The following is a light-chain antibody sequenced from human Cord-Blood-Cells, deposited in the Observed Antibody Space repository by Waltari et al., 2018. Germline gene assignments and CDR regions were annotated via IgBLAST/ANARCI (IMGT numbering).Light chain of an antibody. Sequence: QAVLTQPSSLSASPGASASLTCTLRSGIHVGTYRTYWYQQNPGSPPQYLLRYKSDSDKQQGSGVPSRFSGSKDASANAGILLISGLQSEDEADYYCMIWHSSAWVFGGGTKLTVL. CDR2: YKSDSDK. J-gene: IGLJ3*02. CDR1: SGIHVGTYR. CDR3: MIWHSSAWV. V-gene: IGLV5-45*03.